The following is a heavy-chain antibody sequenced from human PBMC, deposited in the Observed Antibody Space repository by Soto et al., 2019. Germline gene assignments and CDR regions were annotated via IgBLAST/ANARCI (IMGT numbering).Heavy chain of an antibody. CDR1: GGSISSGAYS. CDR3: ARHPSDFWFDP. Sequence: NPSETLSLTCAVSGGSISSGAYSWSWIRQPPGKGLEWVGYIYHSGSTYYNPSLKSRVTISVDRSKNRFSLNLNSVTAADTAVYYCARHPSDFWFDPWGQGTLVTVSS. D-gene: IGHD2-21*02. V-gene: IGHV4-30-2*01. CDR2: IYHSGST. J-gene: IGHJ5*02.